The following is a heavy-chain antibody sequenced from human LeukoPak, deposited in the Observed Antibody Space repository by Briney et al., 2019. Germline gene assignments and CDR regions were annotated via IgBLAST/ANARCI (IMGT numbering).Heavy chain of an antibody. Sequence: ASVKVSCKASGYTFTGYYMHWVRQAPGQGLEWMGWINPNSGGTNYAQKFQGWVTMTRDTSISTAYMELSRLRSDGTAVYYCARSIAAAGTSWFDYWGQGALVTVSS. D-gene: IGHD6-13*01. CDR1: GYTFTGYY. J-gene: IGHJ4*02. V-gene: IGHV1-2*04. CDR3: ARSIAAAGTSWFDY. CDR2: INPNSGGT.